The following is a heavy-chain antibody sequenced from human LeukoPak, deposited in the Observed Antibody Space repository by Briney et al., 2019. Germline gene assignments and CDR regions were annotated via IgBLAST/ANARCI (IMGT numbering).Heavy chain of an antibody. CDR2: IWSDGSNI. CDR1: GFTFSSYG. Sequence: GRSLRLSCAASGFTFSSYGMHWVRQAPGRGLEWVAAIWSDGSNIYYADSVKGRFTISRDNSKSTLYLQMNNLRAEDTAVYYCATYCSTSTFYGVPVFDYWGQGTLVTVSS. V-gene: IGHV3-33*01. D-gene: IGHD2-2*01. CDR3: ATYCSTSTFYGVPVFDY. J-gene: IGHJ4*02.